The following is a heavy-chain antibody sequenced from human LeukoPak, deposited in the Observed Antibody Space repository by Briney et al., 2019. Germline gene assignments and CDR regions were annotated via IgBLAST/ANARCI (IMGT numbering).Heavy chain of an antibody. Sequence: SETLSLTCAVYGGSFSDYYWGWIRQPPGKGLEWIGDIDPSGSTNYSPSLKSRVTISVDTSKNQFSLKLSSVAAADTAVYFCVRVGYRYVINDWSRTGLGAYPTKYYYHMDVWDKGATVTVSS. CDR2: IDPSGST. V-gene: IGHV4-34*01. CDR1: GGSFSDYY. D-gene: IGHD5-18*01. CDR3: VRVGYRYVINDWSRTGLGAYPTKYYYHMDV. J-gene: IGHJ6*03.